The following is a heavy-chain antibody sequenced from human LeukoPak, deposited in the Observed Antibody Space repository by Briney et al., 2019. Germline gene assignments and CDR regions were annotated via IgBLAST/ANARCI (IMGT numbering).Heavy chain of an antibody. D-gene: IGHD3-10*01. V-gene: IGHV1-69*06. CDR2: IIPIFGTS. CDR3: ARDIKGMWFGELSD. Sequence: ASVKVSCKASGGTFNNYAISWVRQAPGQGLEWIGGIIPIFGTSEYAQKFQGRVTITADKSTSTAYMELRSLRSEDTAVYYCARDIKGMWFGELSDWGQGTRVTVSS. J-gene: IGHJ4*02. CDR1: GGTFNNYA.